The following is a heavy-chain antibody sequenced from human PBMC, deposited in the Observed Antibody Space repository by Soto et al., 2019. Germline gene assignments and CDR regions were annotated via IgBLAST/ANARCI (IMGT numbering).Heavy chain of an antibody. D-gene: IGHD2-2*01. CDR2: ISTVNANT. CDR1: GYTFTDYG. Sequence: ASVKVSCTASGYTFTDYGISWVRQAPGQGLEWMGWISTVNANTDYTQTLQGRVTMTTDTSTSTAYMELRSLRSDDTAVYYCAREYCTTTSCYGPDYWGQGTLVTVSS. V-gene: IGHV1-18*01. CDR3: AREYCTTTSCYGPDY. J-gene: IGHJ4*02.